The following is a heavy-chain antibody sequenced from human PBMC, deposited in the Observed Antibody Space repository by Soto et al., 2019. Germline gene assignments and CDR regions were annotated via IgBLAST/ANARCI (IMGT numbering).Heavy chain of an antibody. J-gene: IGHJ6*02. D-gene: IGHD3-10*01. CDR2: ISYDGRNK. CDR1: GVIFSSYV. Sequence: GGSPSLSCASSGVIFSSYVLHLVRQDKGKGLEWVAAISYDGRNKYYADSVKGRFSISRDNSINTLYLQMNSLRVEDTAVYYCARDGMVRGVSIYYYYGMDVWGQGSTVTVSS. CDR3: ARDGMVRGVSIYYYYGMDV. V-gene: IGHV3-30*03.